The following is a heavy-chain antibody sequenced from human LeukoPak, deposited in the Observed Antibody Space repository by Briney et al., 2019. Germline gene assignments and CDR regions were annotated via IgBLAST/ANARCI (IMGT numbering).Heavy chain of an antibody. Sequence: ASVKVSCKASGYTFTGYYMHWVRQAPGQGLEWMGRINPNSGGTNYAQKFQGRVPMTRDTSISTAYMELSRLRSDDTAVYYCARALQRLNLFKSDAFDIWGQGTMVTVSS. V-gene: IGHV1-2*06. CDR1: GYTFTGYY. J-gene: IGHJ3*02. CDR3: ARALQRLNLFKSDAFDI. D-gene: IGHD5-12*01. CDR2: INPNSGGT.